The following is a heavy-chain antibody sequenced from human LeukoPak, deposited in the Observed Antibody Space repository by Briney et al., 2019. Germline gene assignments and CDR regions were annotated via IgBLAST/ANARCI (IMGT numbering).Heavy chain of an antibody. CDR2: IYYSGST. Sequence: SETLSLTCTVSGGSISSSSYYWGWIRQPPGKGLEWIGSIYYSGSTYYNPSLKSRVTISVDTSKNQFSLKLSSVTAADTAVYYCARDRAVAESWFDPWGQGTLVTVSS. J-gene: IGHJ5*02. D-gene: IGHD6-19*01. CDR3: ARDRAVAESWFDP. CDR1: GGSISSSSYY. V-gene: IGHV4-39*07.